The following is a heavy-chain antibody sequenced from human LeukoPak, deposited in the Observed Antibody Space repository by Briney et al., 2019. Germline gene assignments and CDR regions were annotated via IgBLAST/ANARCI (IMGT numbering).Heavy chain of an antibody. Sequence: PGGSLRLSCAASGFTFSGSGMHWVRQAPGKGLEWVTFIRYDGSNKYYTDSVKGRFTISRDNSKNTLYLQMDSLRAEDTAVYYCARHYDFWSGYYSPTRGYFGYWGQGTLVTVSS. J-gene: IGHJ4*02. V-gene: IGHV3-30*02. CDR1: GFTFSGSG. CDR2: IRYDGSNK. D-gene: IGHD3-3*01. CDR3: ARHYDFWSGYYSPTRGYFGY.